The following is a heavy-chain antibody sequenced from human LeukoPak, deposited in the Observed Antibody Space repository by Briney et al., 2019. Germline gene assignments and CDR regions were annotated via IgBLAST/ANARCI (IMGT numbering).Heavy chain of an antibody. D-gene: IGHD6-6*01. CDR3: ASYSSSSSFFWFDP. CDR1: GGSISSGTYY. V-gene: IGHV4-30-4*01. J-gene: IGHJ5*02. CDR2: TYYSGTT. Sequence: SSETLSLTCTVSGGSISSGTYYWSWIRQPPGKGLEWIGYTYYSGTTYYNPSLKTRVIMSVDTSKNQFSLKLSSVTAADTAVYYCASYSSSSSFFWFDPWGQGTLVTVSS.